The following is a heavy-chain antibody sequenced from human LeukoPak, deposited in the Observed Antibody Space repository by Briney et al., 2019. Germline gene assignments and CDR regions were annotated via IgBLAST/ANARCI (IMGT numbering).Heavy chain of an antibody. CDR1: GFTFSDYQ. D-gene: IGHD5-12*01. CDR2: ISSSDSTI. V-gene: IGHV3-48*03. CDR3: ARGGVYSGYD. Sequence: GGSLRLSCGAPGFTFSDYQMNWVRQAPGKGLEWVSYISSSDSTIYYADSVKGRFTISRDNAKNSLYLQMNSLRAEDTAVYYCARGGVYSGYDWGQGSLVTVSS. J-gene: IGHJ1*01.